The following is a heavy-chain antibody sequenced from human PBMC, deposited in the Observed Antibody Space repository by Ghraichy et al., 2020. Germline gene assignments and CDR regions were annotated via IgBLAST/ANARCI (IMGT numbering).Heavy chain of an antibody. V-gene: IGHV4-4*02. CDR1: GGSISSSNW. CDR3: ARDAPPPTVTTFIPERNYYYYGMDV. Sequence: SETLSLTCAVSGGSISSSNWWSWVRQPPGKGLEWIGEIYHSGSTNYNPSLKSRVTISVDKPKNQFSLKLSSVTAADTAVYYCARDAPPPTVTTFIPERNYYYYGMDVWGQGTTVIVSS. CDR2: IYHSGST. J-gene: IGHJ6*02. D-gene: IGHD4-17*01.